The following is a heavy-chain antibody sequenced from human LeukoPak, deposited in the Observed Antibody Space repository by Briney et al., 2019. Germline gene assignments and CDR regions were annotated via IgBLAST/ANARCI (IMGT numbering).Heavy chain of an antibody. J-gene: IGHJ4*02. CDR1: GYTFTGYY. CDR2: INPNSGGT. V-gene: IGHV1-2*02. D-gene: IGHD7-27*01. CDR3: ARDKRDRLTPWGSDY. Sequence: ASVKVSCKASGYTFTGYYMHWVRQAPGQGLEWMGWINPNSGGTNYAQKFQGRVTMTRDTSISTAYMELSRLRSDDTAVYYCARDKRDRLTPWGSDYWGQGTLVTVSS.